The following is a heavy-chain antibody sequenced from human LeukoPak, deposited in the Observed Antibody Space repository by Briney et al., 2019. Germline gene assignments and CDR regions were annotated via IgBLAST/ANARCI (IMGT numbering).Heavy chain of an antibody. D-gene: IGHD4-17*01. V-gene: IGHV1-8*01. CDR1: GYTFTSYD. Sequence: ASVKVSCKASGYTFTSYDINWVRQATGQGLEWMGWVNPNSGNAGYAQRFQGRVTMTRNTSISTAYMELSSLRSEDTAVYYCARTPPDYGIDYWGQGTLVTVSS. CDR3: ARTPPDYGIDY. J-gene: IGHJ4*02. CDR2: VNPNSGNA.